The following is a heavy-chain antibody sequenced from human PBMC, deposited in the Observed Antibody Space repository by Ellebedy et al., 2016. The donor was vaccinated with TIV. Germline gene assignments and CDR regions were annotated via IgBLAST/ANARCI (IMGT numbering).Heavy chain of an antibody. V-gene: IGHV4-59*01. Sequence: SETLSLTCTVSGGSISGYYWSWNRQPPGKGLQWIGYIYYSGSTNYNPSLKSRVTISVDTSKNQFSLKLSSVTAADTAVYYCASSRELLGADDALDVWGQGTMVTVSS. J-gene: IGHJ3*01. CDR3: ASSRELLGADDALDV. D-gene: IGHD1-26*01. CDR1: GGSISGYY. CDR2: IYYSGST.